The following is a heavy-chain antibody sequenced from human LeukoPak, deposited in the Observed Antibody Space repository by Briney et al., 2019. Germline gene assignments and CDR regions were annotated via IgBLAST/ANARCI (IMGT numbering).Heavy chain of an antibody. CDR2: MNPKSGGT. J-gene: IGHJ4*02. CDR1: RYTFSEYY. D-gene: IGHD1/OR15-1a*01. V-gene: IGHV1-2*02. Sequence: GASVKVSCKAFRYTFSEYYLHWLRQAPGLGLEGMGWMNPKSGGTSYAQKFQRRVTMTRDTSTSTPYMELSRLSFDDTAMYYCARVRTPHYWGQGTLVTVSS. CDR3: ARVRTPHY.